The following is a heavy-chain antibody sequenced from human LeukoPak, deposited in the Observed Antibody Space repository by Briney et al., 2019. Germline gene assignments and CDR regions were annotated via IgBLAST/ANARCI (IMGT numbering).Heavy chain of an antibody. Sequence: GGSLGLSCAASVFTFTDAWMAWVRQAPAKGLECVGHIKSDSASETTDYAATVKGRYTISRHHSQNTLSLQINSLQTEDTAVYYCTTEFWGSYNNWGQGTLVTVS. CDR2: IKSDSASETT. J-gene: IGHJ4*02. CDR1: VFTFTDAW. D-gene: IGHD1-14*01. V-gene: IGHV3-15*01. CDR3: TTEFWGSYNN.